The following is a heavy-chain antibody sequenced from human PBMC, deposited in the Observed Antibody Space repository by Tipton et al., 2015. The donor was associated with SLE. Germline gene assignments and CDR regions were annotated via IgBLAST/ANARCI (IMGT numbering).Heavy chain of an antibody. Sequence: TLSLTCTVSGGSISSYYWSWIRQPPGKGLEWIGYIYYSGSTNYNPPLKSRVTISVDTSKNQFSLKLSSVTAADTAVYYCARGYGYQLLWHRVDYWGQGTLVTVSS. CDR2: IYYSGST. J-gene: IGHJ4*02. V-gene: IGHV4-59*08. D-gene: IGHD2-2*01. CDR1: GGSISSYY. CDR3: ARGYGYQLLWHRVDY.